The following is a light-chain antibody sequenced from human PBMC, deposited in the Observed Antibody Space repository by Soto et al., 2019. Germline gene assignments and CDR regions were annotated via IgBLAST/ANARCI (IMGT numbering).Light chain of an antibody. J-gene: IGKJ1*01. CDR1: RSIINW. V-gene: IGKV1-5*03. Sequence: DIQLIQSPSTLSASVGDRVTITCRASRSIINWLAWYQQKSGKGPKLLIYKASNLQTGVPSRFSGSGYGTEFTLTISSLQPDDVATYYCQQYSDHWTFGQGTKVDIK. CDR2: KAS. CDR3: QQYSDHWT.